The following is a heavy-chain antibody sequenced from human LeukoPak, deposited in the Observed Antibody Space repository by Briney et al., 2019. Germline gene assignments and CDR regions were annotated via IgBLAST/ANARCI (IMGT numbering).Heavy chain of an antibody. CDR2: INPSGGST. Sequence: EASVKVSCKASGYTFTSYYMHWVRQAPGQGLEWMGIINPSGGSTSYAQKFQGRVTMTRDTSTSTVYMELSSLRSEDTAVYYCARDSSSSPYYYYMDVWGKGTTVTVSS. J-gene: IGHJ6*03. D-gene: IGHD6-13*01. V-gene: IGHV1-46*01. CDR3: ARDSSSSPYYYYMDV. CDR1: GYTFTSYY.